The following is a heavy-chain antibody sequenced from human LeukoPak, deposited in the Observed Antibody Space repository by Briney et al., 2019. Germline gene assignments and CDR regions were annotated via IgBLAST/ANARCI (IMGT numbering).Heavy chain of an antibody. CDR1: GYSVSSGYY. V-gene: IGHV4-38-2*01. Sequence: SETLSLTCAVSGYSVSSGYYWGWIRQPPGKGLEWIGSINHSGSTYYNPSLKSRVTISIDTSKNQFSLNLSSVTAADTAVYYCSRGGNFAFWGQGTLVTVSS. CDR2: INHSGST. J-gene: IGHJ4*02. CDR3: SRGGNFAF.